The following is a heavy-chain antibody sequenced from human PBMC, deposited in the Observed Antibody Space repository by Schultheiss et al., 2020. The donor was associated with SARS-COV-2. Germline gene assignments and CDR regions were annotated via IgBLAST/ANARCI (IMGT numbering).Heavy chain of an antibody. V-gene: IGHV4-59*01. Sequence: SETLSLTCTVSDGSISRYYYTWIRQPPGKGLEWIGYFYNTGITNYNPSLKSRVTISLDTSRNQFSLKLSSVTAADTAVYYCARDQEQWLPRDYYYGMDVWGQGTTVTVSS. CDR3: ARDQEQWLPRDYYYGMDV. CDR1: DGSISRYY. CDR2: FYNTGIT. J-gene: IGHJ6*02. D-gene: IGHD6-19*01.